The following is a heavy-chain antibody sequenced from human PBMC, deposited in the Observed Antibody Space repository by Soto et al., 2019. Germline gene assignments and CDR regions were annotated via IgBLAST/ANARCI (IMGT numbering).Heavy chain of an antibody. J-gene: IGHJ2*01. V-gene: IGHV3-11*01. CDR1: GFTFSDYY. Sequence: QVQLVESGGGLVKPGGSLRLSCAASGFTFSDYYMSWIRQAPGKGLEWLSYINSRGSTIDYADSVKGRFTISRDNAKNSLFLQMNSLRAEDTAVYYCVRDTAGRVEYFDLWGRGALVTVSS. CDR2: INSRGSTI. CDR3: VRDTAGRVEYFDL. D-gene: IGHD2-15*01.